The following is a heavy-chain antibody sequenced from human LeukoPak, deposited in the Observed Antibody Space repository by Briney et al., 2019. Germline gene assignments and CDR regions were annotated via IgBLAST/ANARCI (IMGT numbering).Heavy chain of an antibody. V-gene: IGHV3-53*05. CDR2: IYSGGST. J-gene: IGHJ3*02. CDR1: GFTVSSTY. CDR3: ASLSGWYGYAFDI. D-gene: IGHD6-19*01. Sequence: PGGSLRLSCAASGFTVSSTYMSCVRQAPGEGLECVSVIYSGGSTYYADSVKGRLTMSRDNSKNTLYLQMNSLRAEGTVVYYCASLSGWYGYAFDIWGQATMVTVSS.